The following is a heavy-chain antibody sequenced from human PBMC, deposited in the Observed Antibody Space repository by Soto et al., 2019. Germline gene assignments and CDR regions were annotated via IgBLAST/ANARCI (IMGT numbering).Heavy chain of an antibody. V-gene: IGHV3-23*01. Sequence: EAQVLESGGGLVQPGGSLRLSCASTGFTFSDFAMSWVRQAPGKGLEWVSRIYGGGNGPHYADSVKGRVTISRDNSPNTLHLQMNRLRAEATAVYYFAKMEWMDPGADSVNVWGQGTLVSVSS. CDR3: AKMEWMDPGADSVNV. CDR2: IYGGGNGP. D-gene: IGHD3-3*01. J-gene: IGHJ4*02. CDR1: GFTFSDFA.